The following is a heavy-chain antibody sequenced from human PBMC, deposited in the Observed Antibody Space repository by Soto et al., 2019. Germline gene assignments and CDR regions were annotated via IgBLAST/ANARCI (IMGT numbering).Heavy chain of an antibody. CDR3: ASSEAFRGPGPPGAFDI. CDR1: GYTFTSYG. J-gene: IGHJ3*02. CDR2: ISAYNGNT. V-gene: IGHV1-18*01. Sequence: QVQLVQSGAEVKKPGASVKVSCKASGYTFTSYGISWVRQAPGQGLEWMGWISAYNGNTNYAQKLQGRVTMTTDTPTRPAYMELRSLRSDETAVYYCASSEAFRGPGPPGAFDIWGQGTMVTGSS. D-gene: IGHD5-12*01.